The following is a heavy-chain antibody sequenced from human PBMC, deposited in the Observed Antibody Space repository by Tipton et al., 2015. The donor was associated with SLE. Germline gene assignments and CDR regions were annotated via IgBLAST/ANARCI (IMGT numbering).Heavy chain of an antibody. CDR1: GGSFSGYY. D-gene: IGHD3-10*01. V-gene: IGHV4-34*01. CDR3: ARLALWYGEKQPHYFDY. CDR2: INHSGST. Sequence: LRLSCAVYGGSFSGYYRSWIRQPPGKGLEWIGEINHSGSTNYNPSLKSRVTISVDTSKNQFSLKLSSVTAADTAVYYCARLALWYGEKQPHYFDYWGQGTLVTVSS. J-gene: IGHJ4*02.